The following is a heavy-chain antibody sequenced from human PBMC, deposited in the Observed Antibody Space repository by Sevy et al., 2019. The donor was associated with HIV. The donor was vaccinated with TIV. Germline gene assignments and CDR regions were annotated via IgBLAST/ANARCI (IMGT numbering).Heavy chain of an antibody. CDR3: ARAQGSIAARFYYYYYMDV. CDR2: IGTAGDT. Sequence: GGSLRLSCAASGFTFSSYDMHWVRQATGKGVEWVSAIGTAGDTYYPGSVKGRFTISRENAKNSLYLQMNSLRAGDTAVYYCARAQGSIAARFYYYYYMDVWGKGTTVTVSS. D-gene: IGHD6-6*01. V-gene: IGHV3-13*01. J-gene: IGHJ6*03. CDR1: GFTFSSYD.